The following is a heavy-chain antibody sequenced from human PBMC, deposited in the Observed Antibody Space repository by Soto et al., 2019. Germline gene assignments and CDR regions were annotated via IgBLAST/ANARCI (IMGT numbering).Heavy chain of an antibody. Sequence: GGSLRLSCAASGFTFSSYEMNWVRQAPGKGLEWVSYISSSGSTIYYADSVKGRFTIPRDNAKNSLYLQMNSLRAEDTAVYYCAGVSVPYYYGPRGWFDPWGQGTLVTVSS. CDR3: AGVSVPYYYGPRGWFDP. V-gene: IGHV3-48*03. J-gene: IGHJ5*02. D-gene: IGHD3-10*01. CDR2: ISSSGSTI. CDR1: GFTFSSYE.